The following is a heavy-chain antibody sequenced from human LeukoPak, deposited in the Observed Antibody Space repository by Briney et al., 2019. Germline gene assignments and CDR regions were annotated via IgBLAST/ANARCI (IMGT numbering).Heavy chain of an antibody. CDR1: GGSFISYY. V-gene: IGHV4-4*07. CDR2: IYASGST. J-gene: IGHJ6*03. CDR3: ARQRRYSGYDLQWLPYYYYYMDV. D-gene: IGHD5-12*01. Sequence: PSETLSLTCSVSGGSFISYYWNWVRQPAGKGLEWIGHIYASGSTNYNPSLTSRVAMSVDTSKNEVSLKLSSVTAADTAVYYCARQRRYSGYDLQWLPYYYYYMDVWGKGTTVTISS.